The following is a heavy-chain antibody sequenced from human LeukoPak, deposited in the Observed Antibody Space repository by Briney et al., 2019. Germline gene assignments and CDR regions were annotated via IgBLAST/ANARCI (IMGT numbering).Heavy chain of an antibody. CDR1: GGSVSSGTYY. CDR2: INHSGST. Sequence: SETLSLTCIVSGGSVSSGTYYWSWIRQPPGKELEWIGEINHSGSTNYNPSLKSRVTISVDTSKNQFSLKLSSVTAADTAVYYCARANISYGDIDAFDIWGQGTMVTVSS. J-gene: IGHJ3*02. V-gene: IGHV4-39*07. CDR3: ARANISYGDIDAFDI. D-gene: IGHD4-17*01.